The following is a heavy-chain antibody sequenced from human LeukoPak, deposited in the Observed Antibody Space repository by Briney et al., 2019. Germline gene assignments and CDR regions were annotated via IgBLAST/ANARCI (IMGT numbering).Heavy chain of an antibody. V-gene: IGHV4-39*01. CDR1: GDSINNNNYY. J-gene: IGHJ5*02. D-gene: IGHD3-22*01. CDR3: ASEARVKKDHYYDSSGYYPS. CDR2: IYYNGRT. Sequence: PSETLSLTCTVSGDSINNNNYYWGWIRQPPGKGLEWIENIYYNGRTYYSPSLKSRGTISVDTSNNQFSLKLSSVTAADTAVYYCASEARVKKDHYYDSSGYYPSWGQGTLVTVSS.